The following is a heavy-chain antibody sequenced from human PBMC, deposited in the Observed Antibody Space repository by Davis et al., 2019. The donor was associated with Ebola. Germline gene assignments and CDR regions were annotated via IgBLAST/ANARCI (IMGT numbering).Heavy chain of an antibody. Sequence: MPSETLSLTCTVSGGSISSYYWSWIRQPPGNGLEWIGEIKHSVRTNYNPSLKSRVTISVDTSKNQFSLKLRSVTAADTAVYYCAGRYSGYDYWFDPWGQGTLVTVSS. CDR2: IKHSVRT. J-gene: IGHJ5*02. V-gene: IGHV4-34*01. CDR3: AGRYSGYDYWFDP. CDR1: GGSISSYY. D-gene: IGHD5-12*01.